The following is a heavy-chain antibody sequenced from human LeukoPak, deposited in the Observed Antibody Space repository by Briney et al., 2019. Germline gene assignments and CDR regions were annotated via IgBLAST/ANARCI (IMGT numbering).Heavy chain of an antibody. Sequence: GGSLRLSCAASGFTFDDYGMSWVRQAPGKGLEWVSGINWNGGSTGYADSVKGRFTISRDNAKNSLYLQMNSLRAEDTALYYCARFVVQGSSWYGDYWSQGTLVTVSS. CDR3: ARFVVQGSSWYGDY. D-gene: IGHD6-13*01. J-gene: IGHJ4*02. CDR2: INWNGGST. CDR1: GFTFDDYG. V-gene: IGHV3-20*04.